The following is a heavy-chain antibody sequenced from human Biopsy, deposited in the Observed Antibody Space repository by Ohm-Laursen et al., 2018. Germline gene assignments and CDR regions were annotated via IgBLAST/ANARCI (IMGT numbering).Heavy chain of an antibody. CDR1: DGSINSYY. CDR2: IYYSGST. J-gene: IGHJ4*02. Sequence: TLSLTCTVSDGSINSYYWNWIRQPPGKRLEWIGNIYYSGSTNFNPSLKSRVTISVDTPKNQFSLKLSSVTAADTAVYFCARGSSYGYDFDYWGQGTLVAVSS. V-gene: IGHV4-59*01. D-gene: IGHD5-18*01. CDR3: ARGSSYGYDFDY.